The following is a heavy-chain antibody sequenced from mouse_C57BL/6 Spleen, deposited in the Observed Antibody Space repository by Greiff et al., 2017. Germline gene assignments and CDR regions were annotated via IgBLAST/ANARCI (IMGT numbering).Heavy chain of an antibody. CDR3: ARSGGNYSWFAY. CDR1: GYTFTSYW. Sequence: QVHVKQPGAELVRPGSSVKLSCKASGYTFTSYWMDWVKQRPGQGLEWIGNIYPSDSETHYNQKFKDKATLTVDKSSSTAYMQLSSLTSEDSAVYYCARSGGNYSWFAYWGQGTLVTVSA. V-gene: IGHV1-61*01. D-gene: IGHD2-1*01. J-gene: IGHJ3*01. CDR2: IYPSDSET.